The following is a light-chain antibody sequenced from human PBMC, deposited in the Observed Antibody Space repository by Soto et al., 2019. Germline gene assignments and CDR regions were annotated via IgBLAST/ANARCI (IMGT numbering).Light chain of an antibody. CDR3: QQYDSTPLT. V-gene: IGKV4-1*01. CDR2: WAS. Sequence: DIVMTQSPDSLAVSLGERATINCKSSQSVLYSSNNKNYLAWYQQKPGQPPKLLIYWASTRESGVPDRFSGSGSGTDFTLTISGLQAEDVAVYYCQQYDSTPLTFGGGTKVDIK. J-gene: IGKJ4*01. CDR1: QSVLYSSNNKNY.